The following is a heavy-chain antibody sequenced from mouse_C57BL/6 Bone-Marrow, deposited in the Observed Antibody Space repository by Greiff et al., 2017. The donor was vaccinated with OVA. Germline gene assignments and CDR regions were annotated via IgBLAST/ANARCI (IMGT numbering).Heavy chain of an antibody. V-gene: IGHV1-4*01. CDR3: ARSPTVVAFAY. CDR1: GYTFTSYT. D-gene: IGHD1-1*01. J-gene: IGHJ3*01. Sequence: QVQLQQSGAELARPGASVKMSCKASGYTFTSYTMHWVKQRPGQGLEWIGYINPSSGYTKYNQKFKDKATLTADKSSSTAYMQLSSLTSEDSAVYYCARSPTVVAFAYWGQGTLVTVSA. CDR2: INPSSGYT.